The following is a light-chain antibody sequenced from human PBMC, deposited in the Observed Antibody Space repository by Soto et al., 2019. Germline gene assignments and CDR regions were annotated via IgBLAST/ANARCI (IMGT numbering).Light chain of an antibody. CDR3: SSYTSSSLYV. CDR1: SSDVGGYNY. V-gene: IGLV2-14*01. CDR2: DVS. Sequence: QSALTQPASVSGSPGQSITISCTGTSSDVGGYNYVSWSQQHPGKAPKLMIYDVSTRPSGVSNRFSGSKSGNTSSLTISGLQAEDEADYYCSSYTSSSLYVFGTGTKLTVL. J-gene: IGLJ1*01.